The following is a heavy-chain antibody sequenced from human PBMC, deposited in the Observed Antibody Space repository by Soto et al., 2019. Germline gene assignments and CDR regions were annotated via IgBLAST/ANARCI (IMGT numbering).Heavy chain of an antibody. CDR3: ARAPGYCSGGSCWGPYYFDY. Sequence: PSETLSLTCTVPGGSISSYYWSWIRQPPGKGLEWIGYIYYSGSTNYNPSLKSRVTISVDTSKNQFSLKLSSVTAADTAVYYCARAPGYCSGGSCWGPYYFDYWGQGTLVTVSS. J-gene: IGHJ4*02. CDR1: GGSISSYY. D-gene: IGHD2-15*01. CDR2: IYYSGST. V-gene: IGHV4-59*01.